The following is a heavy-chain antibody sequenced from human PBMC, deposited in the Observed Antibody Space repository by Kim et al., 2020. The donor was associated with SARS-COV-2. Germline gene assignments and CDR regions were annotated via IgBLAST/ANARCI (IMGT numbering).Heavy chain of an antibody. CDR1: GFTFSSYA. V-gene: IGHV3-30*04. CDR3: ARDGIYCSGGSCYDRYYGMDV. CDR2: ISYDGSNK. J-gene: IGHJ6*02. Sequence: GGSLRLSCAASGFTFSSYAMHWVRQAPGKGLEWVAVISYDGSNKYYADSVKGRFTISRDNSKNTLYLQMNSLRAEDTAVYYCARDGIYCSGGSCYDRYYGMDVWGQGTTVTVSS. D-gene: IGHD2-15*01.